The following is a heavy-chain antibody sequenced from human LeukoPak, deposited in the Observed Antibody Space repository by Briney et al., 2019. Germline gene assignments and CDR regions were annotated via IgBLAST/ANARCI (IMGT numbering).Heavy chain of an antibody. J-gene: IGHJ4*02. V-gene: IGHV3-74*01. CDR3: ARGGGSTTVTLDY. CDR1: GFTFSSYW. CDR2: INSDGSST. D-gene: IGHD4-17*01. Sequence: PGGSLRLSCAASGFTFSSYWMHWVRQAPGKGLAWVSRINSDGSSTSYADSVKGRFTISRDNAKNTLYLQMNSLRAEDTAVYYCARGGGSTTVTLDYWGQGTLVTVSS.